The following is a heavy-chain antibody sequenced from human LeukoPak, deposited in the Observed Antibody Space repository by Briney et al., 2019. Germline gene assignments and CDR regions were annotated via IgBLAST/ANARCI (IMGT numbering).Heavy chain of an antibody. J-gene: IGHJ3*02. D-gene: IGHD2-15*01. V-gene: IGHV4-4*07. CDR2: IYTSGST. CDR3: ATSLVAEDAFDI. Sequence: SETLSLTCTVAGGSISSYYWSWIRQPAGKGLELIGRIYTSGSTNYNPSLKSRVTMSVDTSKNQFSLKLSSVTAADTAVYYCATSLVAEDAFDIWGQGTMVTVSS. CDR1: GGSISSYY.